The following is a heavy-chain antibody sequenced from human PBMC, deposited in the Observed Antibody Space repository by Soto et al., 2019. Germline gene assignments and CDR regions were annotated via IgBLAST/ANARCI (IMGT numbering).Heavy chain of an antibody. CDR1: GFTFSSYG. J-gene: IGHJ4*02. CDR3: AKDMGRTYCGGDCYGSFDY. D-gene: IGHD2-21*02. V-gene: IGHV3-30*18. CDR2: ISYDGSNK. Sequence: QVQLVESGGGVVQPGRSLRLSCAASGFTFSSYGMHWVRQAPGKGLEWVAVISYDGSNKYYADSVKGRFTISRDNSKNTLYLQMNSLRAEDTAVYYCAKDMGRTYCGGDCYGSFDYWGQGTLVTVSS.